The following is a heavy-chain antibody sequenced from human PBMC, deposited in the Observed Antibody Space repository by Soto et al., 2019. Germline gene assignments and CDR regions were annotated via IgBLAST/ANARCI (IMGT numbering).Heavy chain of an antibody. V-gene: IGHV4-31*03. Sequence: PSETVSLTCTVSGGSISSGGYYWSWIRQHPGKGLEWIGYIYYSGSTYYNPSLKSRVTISVDTSKNQFSLKLSSVTAADTAVYYCARDRERVFDYWGQGTLVTVSS. CDR3: ARDRERVFDY. CDR2: IYYSGST. J-gene: IGHJ4*02. CDR1: GGSISSGGYY.